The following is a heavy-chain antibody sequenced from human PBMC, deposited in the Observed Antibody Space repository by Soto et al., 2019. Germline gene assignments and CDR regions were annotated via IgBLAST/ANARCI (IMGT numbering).Heavy chain of an antibody. Sequence: GESLKISCKTSGYSFHSYWIAWVRQMPGKGLEWMGIIYPSDSDTRYRPSFQGQVTISADKSISSAYLQWSSLRASDTAMYYCARGGVSTRTFDYWGQGTPVTVSS. CDR2: IYPSDSDT. V-gene: IGHV5-51*01. D-gene: IGHD3-3*01. J-gene: IGHJ4*02. CDR1: GYSFHSYW. CDR3: ARGGVSTRTFDY.